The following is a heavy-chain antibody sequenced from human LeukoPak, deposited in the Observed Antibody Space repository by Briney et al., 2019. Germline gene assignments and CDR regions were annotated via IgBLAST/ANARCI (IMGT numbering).Heavy chain of an antibody. J-gene: IGHJ4*02. V-gene: IGHV1-69*05. CDR2: IIPIFGTA. Sequence: ASVKVSCKASGGTFSSYAISWVRQAPGQGLEWMGRIIPIFGTANYAQKFQGRVTITTDESTSTAYMELSRLRSEDTAVYYCARDLFPQYCSGGSCYSSSGYYFDYWGQGTLVTVSS. D-gene: IGHD2-15*01. CDR1: GGTFSSYA. CDR3: ARDLFPQYCSGGSCYSSSGYYFDY.